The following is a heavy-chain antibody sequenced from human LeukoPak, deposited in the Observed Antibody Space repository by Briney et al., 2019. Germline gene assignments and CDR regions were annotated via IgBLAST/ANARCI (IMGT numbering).Heavy chain of an antibody. Sequence: VGSLRLSCAASGFTFSSYSMNWVRQAPGKGLEWVSSISSSSSYIYYADSVKGRFTISRDNAKNSLYLQMNSLRAEDTAVYYCASGTALDIVVVPAAPLDYWGQGTLVTVSS. CDR3: ASGTALDIVVVPAAPLDY. J-gene: IGHJ4*02. CDR2: ISSSSSYI. V-gene: IGHV3-21*01. D-gene: IGHD2-2*03. CDR1: GFTFSSYS.